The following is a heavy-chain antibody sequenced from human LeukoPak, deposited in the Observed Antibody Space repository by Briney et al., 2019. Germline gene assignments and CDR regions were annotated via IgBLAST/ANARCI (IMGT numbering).Heavy chain of an antibody. V-gene: IGHV4-59*01. CDR1: GGSISSYY. CDR2: IYYTGST. J-gene: IGHJ3*01. Sequence: PSETLSLTCTVSGGSISSYYWSWIRQPPGKGLEWIGYIYYTGSTNYNPSLKSRVTISVDTSKNHFSLKLTSVTAADAAVYYCATVYSGYYYAFDFWGQGTMVTVSS. CDR3: ATVYSGYYYAFDF. D-gene: IGHD5-12*01.